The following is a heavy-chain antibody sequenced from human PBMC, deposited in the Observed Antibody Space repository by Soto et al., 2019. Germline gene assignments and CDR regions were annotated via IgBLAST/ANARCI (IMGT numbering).Heavy chain of an antibody. CDR1: SGPSSSHN. Sequence: QVQLQQSGPGLVKPSETLSLTCSVSSGPSSSHNWGWIRQPPGRGLEGIGYVYSTGGTSYNPSLKSRVTISADTSTNHLSLSLTSVTAADTAVSYCVRQGIGNLHGLVDVWGQGTTVRVSS. D-gene: IGHD1-1*01. J-gene: IGHJ6*02. CDR3: VRQGIGNLHGLVDV. V-gene: IGHV4-59*08. CDR2: VYSTGGT.